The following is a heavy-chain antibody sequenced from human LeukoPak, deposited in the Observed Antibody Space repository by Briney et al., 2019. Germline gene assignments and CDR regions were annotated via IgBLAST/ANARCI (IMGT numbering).Heavy chain of an antibody. CDR3: ARVGSGCSSTSCFVDY. V-gene: IGHV3-21*01. D-gene: IGHD2-2*01. CDR2: ISSSSSYI. Sequence: GGSLRLSCAASGFTFSSYSMNWVRQAPGKGLEWVSSISSSSSYIYYADSVKGRFTISRDNAKNSLYLQMNSLRAEDTAVYYCARVGSGCSSTSCFVDYWGQGTLVTVSS. CDR1: GFTFSSYS. J-gene: IGHJ4*02.